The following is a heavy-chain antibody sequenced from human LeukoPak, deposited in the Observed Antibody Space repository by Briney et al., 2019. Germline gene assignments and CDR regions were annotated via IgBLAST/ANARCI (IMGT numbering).Heavy chain of an antibody. V-gene: IGHV1-2*06. Sequence: ASVKVSCKASGYTFTGYYMHWVRQAPGQGLEWMGRINPNSGGTNYAQKFQGRVTMTRDTSISTAYMELSRLRSDDTAVYYCARVRVTGNYYYYGKDVWGQGTTVTVSS. CDR1: GYTFTGYY. J-gene: IGHJ6*02. D-gene: IGHD5-18*01. CDR2: INPNSGGT. CDR3: ARVRVTGNYYYYGKDV.